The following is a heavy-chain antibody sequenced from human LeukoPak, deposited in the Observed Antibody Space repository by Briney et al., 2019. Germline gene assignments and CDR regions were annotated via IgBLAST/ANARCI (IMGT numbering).Heavy chain of an antibody. Sequence: GGSLRLSCAASGFTFSNYGMSWVRQAPGKGLEWVSAINGGGVNTHYGDSVKGGLTISRANSKNTLYLKRNSLRVEDAAVYYGARRLSGTSPFDLWGQGALVTVSS. D-gene: IGHD6-25*01. V-gene: IGHV3-23*01. CDR2: INGGGVNT. CDR1: GFTFSNYG. CDR3: ARRLSGTSPFDL. J-gene: IGHJ4*02.